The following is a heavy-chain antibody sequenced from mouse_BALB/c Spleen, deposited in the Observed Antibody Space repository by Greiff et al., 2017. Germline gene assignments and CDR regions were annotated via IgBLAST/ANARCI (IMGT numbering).Heavy chain of an antibody. CDR3: ARKGTGTSPWFAY. J-gene: IGHJ3*01. CDR2: IDPANGNT. V-gene: IGHV14-3*02. CDR1: GFNIKDTY. Sequence: DVQLQESGAELVKPGASVKLSCTASGFNIKDTYMHWVKQRPEQGLEWIGRIDPANGNTKYDPKFQGKATITADTSSNTAYLQLSSLTSEDTAVYYCARKGTGTSPWFAYWGQGTLVTVSA. D-gene: IGHD4-1*01.